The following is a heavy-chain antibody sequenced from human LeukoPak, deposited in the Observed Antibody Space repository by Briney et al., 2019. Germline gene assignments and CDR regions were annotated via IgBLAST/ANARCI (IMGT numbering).Heavy chain of an antibody. V-gene: IGHV4-34*01. CDR3: ARGPPPYGSGRGLFY. CDR1: GGSFSGYY. J-gene: IGHJ4*02. Sequence: ASETLSLTCAVYGGSFSGYYWSWIRKPPGKGLEWIGEINHSGSTNYNPSLKSRVTISVDTSKNQFSLKLSSVTAADTAVYYCARGPPPYGSGRGLFYWGQGTLVTVSS. CDR2: INHSGST. D-gene: IGHD6-19*01.